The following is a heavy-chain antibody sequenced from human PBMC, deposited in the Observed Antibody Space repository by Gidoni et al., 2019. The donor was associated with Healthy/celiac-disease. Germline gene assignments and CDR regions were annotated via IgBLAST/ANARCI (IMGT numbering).Heavy chain of an antibody. CDR1: GFTFSSYA. J-gene: IGHJ4*02. CDR3: AKDHDYSNPVVY. V-gene: IGHV3-23*01. Sequence: EVQLLESGGGLVQPGGSLRLSCAVSGFTFSSYAMSWVRKAPGKGLEWVSAIRGSGGSTYYADSVKGRFTISRDNSKNTLYLQMNSLRAEDTAVYYCAKDHDYSNPVVYWGQGTLVTVSS. D-gene: IGHD4-4*01. CDR2: IRGSGGST.